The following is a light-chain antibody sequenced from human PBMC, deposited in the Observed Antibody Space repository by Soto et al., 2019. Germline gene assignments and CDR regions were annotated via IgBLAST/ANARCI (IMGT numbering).Light chain of an antibody. CDR2: DAS. CDR3: QQYDNLPTFT. CDR1: QDISNH. V-gene: IGKV1-33*01. J-gene: IGKJ3*01. Sequence: DIQMTQSPSSLSASVGDRVTITCQASQDISNHLNWYQQKPGKAPKLLIYDASSLETGVPSSFXGSGTGTDFTFTITSLRPEDIASYYCQQYDNLPTFTFGHGTKVDIK.